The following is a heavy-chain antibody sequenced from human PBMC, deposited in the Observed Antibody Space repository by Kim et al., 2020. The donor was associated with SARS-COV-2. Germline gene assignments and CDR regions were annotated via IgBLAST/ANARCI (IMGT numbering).Heavy chain of an antibody. Sequence: PSFQGQVTISADKSISTAYLQWSSLKASDTAMYYCARRYYDFWSGYYFDSWGQGTLVTVSS. CDR3: ARRYYDFWSGYYFDS. J-gene: IGHJ4*02. D-gene: IGHD3-3*01. V-gene: IGHV5-51*01.